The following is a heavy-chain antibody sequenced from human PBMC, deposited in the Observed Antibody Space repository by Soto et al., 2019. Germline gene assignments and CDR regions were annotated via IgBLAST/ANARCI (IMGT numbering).Heavy chain of an antibody. J-gene: IGHJ6*02. Sequence: SETLSLTCTVSGGSITSYYWTWIRQPPGQGLEWIGYISDIGSTSYNPSLTSRVTMLVDTSKKQFSLKLSSVTEADSAVYFCARSIPNSRGGGMDVWGQGATVTVSS. V-gene: IGHV4-59*01. CDR2: ISDIGST. D-gene: IGHD3-10*01. CDR1: GGSITSYY. CDR3: ARSIPNSRGGGMDV.